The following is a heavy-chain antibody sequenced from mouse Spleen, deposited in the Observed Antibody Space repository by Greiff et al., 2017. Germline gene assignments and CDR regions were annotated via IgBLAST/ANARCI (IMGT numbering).Heavy chain of an antibody. V-gene: IGHV2-9*02. CDR3: ATLGYFDY. J-gene: IGHJ4*01. CDR1: GLSLTSYG. D-gene: IGHD3-1*01. Sequence: VQLVESGPGLVAPSQSLSITCTVSGLSLTSYGVHWVRQPPGKGLEWLGVIWAGGSTNYNSALMSRLSISKDNSKSQVFLKMNSLQTDDTAMYYCATLGYFDYWGQGTSVTVSS. CDR2: IWAGGST.